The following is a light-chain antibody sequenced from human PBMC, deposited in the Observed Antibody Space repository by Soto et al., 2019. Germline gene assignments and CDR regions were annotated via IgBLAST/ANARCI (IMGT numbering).Light chain of an antibody. CDR1: QSIRNY. CDR2: DAS. J-gene: IGKJ4*01. V-gene: IGKV3-11*01. Sequence: EIVLTQSPATLSLSPGERATLSCRDSQSIRNYLAWYQQKPGQTPRLLIYDASNRATGIPARFSGSGSGTDFTLTISSLEPEDFEVYYCQQRSNWPTFGGGTKVEIK. CDR3: QQRSNWPT.